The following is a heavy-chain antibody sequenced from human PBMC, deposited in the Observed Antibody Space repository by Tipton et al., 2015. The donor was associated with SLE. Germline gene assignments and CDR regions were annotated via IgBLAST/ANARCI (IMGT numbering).Heavy chain of an antibody. J-gene: IGHJ3*02. CDR2: ISWNSGSI. CDR1: GFTFDDYA. Sequence: SLRLSCAASGFTFDDYAMHWVRQAPGKGLEWVSGISWNSGSIGYADSVKGRFTISRDNAKNSLYLQMNSLRAEDTAVYYCARGGYSGSYWDAFDIWGQGTMVTVSS. CDR3: ARGGYSGSYWDAFDI. V-gene: IGHV3-9*01. D-gene: IGHD1-26*01.